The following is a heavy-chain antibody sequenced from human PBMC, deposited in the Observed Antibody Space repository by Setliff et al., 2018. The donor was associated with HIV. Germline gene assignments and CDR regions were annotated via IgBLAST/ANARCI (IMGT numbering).Heavy chain of an antibody. Sequence: LRLSCAASGFMFSDYAMSWVRQVPGKGLEWVSIISGSTGDTYYADSVKGRFTISRDNSKNTLSLQMNSLGAEDTAVYYCANRLRGYNKWYYFDYWGQGTLVTVSS. D-gene: IGHD1-1*01. CDR1: GFMFSDYA. CDR3: ANRLRGYNKWYYFDY. V-gene: IGHV3-23*01. CDR2: ISGSTGDT. J-gene: IGHJ4*02.